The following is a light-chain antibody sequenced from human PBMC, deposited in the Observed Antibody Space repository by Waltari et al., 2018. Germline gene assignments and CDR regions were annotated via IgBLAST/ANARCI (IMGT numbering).Light chain of an antibody. CDR3: QQYGNSVVT. V-gene: IGKV3-20*01. CDR1: QSVSSSY. Sequence: EIVLMQSPGTLSLSPGERATLSCRASQSVSSSYLAWYQQKPGQAPSLLIYGASSRAIGVPDRFSGSGSGTDFTLTISRLEPEDFAVYYCQQYGNSVVTFGQGTKVEIK. CDR2: GAS. J-gene: IGKJ1*01.